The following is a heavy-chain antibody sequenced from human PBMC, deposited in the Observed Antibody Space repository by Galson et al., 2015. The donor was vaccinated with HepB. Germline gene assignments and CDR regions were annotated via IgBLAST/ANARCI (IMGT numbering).Heavy chain of an antibody. CDR1: GFTFNNYA. J-gene: IGHJ4*02. Sequence: SLRLSCAASGFTFNNYAMSWVRQAPGKGLEWVSAITDDATSRYHADSVKGRFTISRDNSMKTVHLQMNDLRPEDTAVYYCVKGSSAARPYYFDSWGQGTLVTVSS. V-gene: IGHV3-23*01. CDR2: ITDDATSR. D-gene: IGHD6-6*01. CDR3: VKGSSAARPYYFDS.